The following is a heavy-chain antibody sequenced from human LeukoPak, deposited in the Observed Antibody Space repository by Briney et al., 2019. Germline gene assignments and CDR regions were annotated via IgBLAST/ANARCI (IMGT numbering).Heavy chain of an antibody. CDR1: GDSVNSGAYS. CDR3: ASVPAAAHRGYFDY. D-gene: IGHD6-13*01. Sequence: SETLSLTCAVSGDSVNSGAYSWGWIRQPPGKGLEWIGYFYHSGSTYYHSSLKSRVTISVDRSKNQFSLKLESVTAADTGVYYCASVPAAAHRGYFDYWGQGTLVIVSS. V-gene: IGHV4-30-2*01. CDR2: FYHSGST. J-gene: IGHJ4*02.